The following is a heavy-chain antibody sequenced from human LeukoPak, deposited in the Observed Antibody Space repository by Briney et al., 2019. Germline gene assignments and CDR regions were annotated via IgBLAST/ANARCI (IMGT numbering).Heavy chain of an antibody. CDR3: ARGGIAARRGGAFDI. D-gene: IGHD6-6*01. J-gene: IGHJ3*02. V-gene: IGHV1-69*05. Sequence: GSSVKVSCKASGGTFSSYAISWVRQAPGQGLEWMGGIIPIFGTANYAQKFQGRVTITTDESTSTAYMELSSLRSEDTAVYYCARGGIAARRGGAFDIWGQGTMVTLSS. CDR1: GGTFSSYA. CDR2: IIPIFGTA.